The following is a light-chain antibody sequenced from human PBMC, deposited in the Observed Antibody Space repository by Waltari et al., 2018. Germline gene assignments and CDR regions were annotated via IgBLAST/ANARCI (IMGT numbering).Light chain of an antibody. CDR1: QSINSTY. CDR3: QQSDTSSVT. CDR2: AAS. V-gene: IGKV3-20*01. Sequence: EIVLTQPPGTLSLSPGERATLSCRASQSINSTYLAWYQQKPGQAPSLLIYAASSRATGIPDRFSGSGSGTDFTLTINRLEPEDFAVYYCQQSDTSSVTFGQGTRLEIK. J-gene: IGKJ5*01.